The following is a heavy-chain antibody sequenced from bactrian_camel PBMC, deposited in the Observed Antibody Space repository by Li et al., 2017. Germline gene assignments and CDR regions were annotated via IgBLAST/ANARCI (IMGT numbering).Heavy chain of an antibody. J-gene: IGHJ4*01. D-gene: IGHD2*01. CDR1: GSGYISGTYC. Sequence: HVQLVESGGGSVQAGGSLRLSCAASGSGYISGTYCLGWFRQVPGKEREGVAAIAPATGSTYYDDSIKGRFTVSQDTPKRTLDLQLNNLKPEDTAMYVCAARRSVGLCSFGNDDYWGQGTQVTVS. CDR3: AARRSVGLCSFGNDDY. CDR2: IAPATGST. V-gene: IGHV3S1*01.